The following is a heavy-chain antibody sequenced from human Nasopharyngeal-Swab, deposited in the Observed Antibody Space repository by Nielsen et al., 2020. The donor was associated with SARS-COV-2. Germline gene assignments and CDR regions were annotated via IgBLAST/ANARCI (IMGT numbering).Heavy chain of an antibody. D-gene: IGHD5-18*01. J-gene: IGHJ6*02. CDR2: ISGSGGST. CDR1: GFTFSSYA. V-gene: IGHV3-23*01. CDR3: AKDQLGYSYGTLYGMDV. Sequence: GESLKISCAASGFTFSSYAISWVRQAPGKGLEWVSAISGSGGSTYYADSVKGRFTISRDNSKNTLYLQMNSLRAEDTAVYYCAKDQLGYSYGTLYGMDVWGQGTTVTVFS.